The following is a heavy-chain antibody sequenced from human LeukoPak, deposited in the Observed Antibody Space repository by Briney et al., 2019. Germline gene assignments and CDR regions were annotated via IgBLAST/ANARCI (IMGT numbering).Heavy chain of an antibody. V-gene: IGHV1-2*02. J-gene: IGHJ4*02. D-gene: IGHD6-19*01. CDR3: ARDAIAVAGLGGY. CDR2: ISSKSGGT. CDR1: GYTFTDYN. Sequence: ASVKVSCKTSGYTFTDYNMHWVRQAPGQGLEWMGWISSKSGGTNYAQKFEDRVTMTRDTSISTAYMELSSLTFDDTAVYFCARDAIAVAGLGGYWGQGILVTVSS.